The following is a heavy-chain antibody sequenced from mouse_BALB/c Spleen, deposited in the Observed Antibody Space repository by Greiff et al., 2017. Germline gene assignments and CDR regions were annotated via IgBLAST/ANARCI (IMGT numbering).Heavy chain of an antibody. CDR2: ISDGGSYT. Sequence: EVMLVESGGGLVKPGGSLKLSCAASGFTFSDYYMYWVRQTPEKRLEWVATISDGGSYTYYPDSVKGRFTISRDNAKNNLYLQMSSLKSEDTAMYYCARDRDGYGSPWFAYWGQGTLVTVSA. D-gene: IGHD1-1*01. J-gene: IGHJ3*01. CDR1: GFTFSDYY. V-gene: IGHV5-4*02. CDR3: ARDRDGYGSPWFAY.